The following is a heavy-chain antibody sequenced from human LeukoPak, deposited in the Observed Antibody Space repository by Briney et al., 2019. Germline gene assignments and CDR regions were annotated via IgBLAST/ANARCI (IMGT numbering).Heavy chain of an antibody. J-gene: IGHJ5*02. CDR3: ARTYYYDSSGSPNWFDP. V-gene: IGHV1-8*03. CDR1: GYTFTSYD. CDR2: MNPNSGNT. Sequence: GASVKVSCKASGYTFTSYDINWVRQATGQGLEWMGWMNPNSGNTGYAQKFQGRVTITRNTSISTAYMELSSLRSEDTAVYYCARTYYYDSSGSPNWFDPWGQGTLVTVSS. D-gene: IGHD3-22*01.